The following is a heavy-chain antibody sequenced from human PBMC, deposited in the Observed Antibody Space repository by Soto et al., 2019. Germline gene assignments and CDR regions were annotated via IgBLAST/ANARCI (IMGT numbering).Heavy chain of an antibody. J-gene: IGHJ5*02. CDR1: GYNFTTYW. CDR2: IYPGDSDS. CDR3: ARHGFYGDYASNYFDP. Sequence: GESLKISCEGFGYNFTTYWIAWVRQMPGKGLEYMGIIYPGDSDSRYSPSFQGQVTFSADKSISTAYMQWSSLKASDTAMYYCARHGFYGDYASNYFDPWGQGTLVTVSS. V-gene: IGHV5-51*01. D-gene: IGHD4-17*01.